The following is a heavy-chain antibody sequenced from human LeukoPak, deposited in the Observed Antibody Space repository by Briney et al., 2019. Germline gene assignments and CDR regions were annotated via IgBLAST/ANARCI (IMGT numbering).Heavy chain of an antibody. V-gene: IGHV3-23*01. D-gene: IGHD1-26*01. Sequence: PGGSLRLSCAASGFTFSSYAMSWVRQAPGKGLEWVSAISGSGGSTYYADSVKGRFTISRDNSKNTLYLQMNSLRAEDTAVYYCAKRFAPAKWELLLDYFDYWGQGTLVTVSS. CDR3: AKRFAPAKWELLLDYFDY. J-gene: IGHJ4*02. CDR1: GFTFSSYA. CDR2: ISGSGGST.